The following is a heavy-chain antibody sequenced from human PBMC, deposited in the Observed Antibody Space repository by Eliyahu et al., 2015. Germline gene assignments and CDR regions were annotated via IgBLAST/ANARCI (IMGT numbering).Heavy chain of an antibody. CDR2: FNGGGGGT. CDR1: GSXFSPSA. Sequence: EVQLLESGGGLVQPGVSLRLSCAASGSXFSPSAMGWVRQTPRKGLEWVSVFSAFNGGGGGTFYPDSLKGRFTISRDNSKNTLYLQMNSLRAEDTAVYYCARWSPRLDAFDIWGQGTTVTVSS. V-gene: IGHV3-23*01. D-gene: IGHD2-15*01. J-gene: IGHJ3*02. CDR3: ARWSPRLDAFDI.